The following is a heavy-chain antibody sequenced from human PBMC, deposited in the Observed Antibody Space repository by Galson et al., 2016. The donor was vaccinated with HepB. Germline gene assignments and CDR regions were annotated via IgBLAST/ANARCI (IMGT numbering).Heavy chain of an antibody. CDR3: ARATMVTNWFDP. V-gene: IGHV4-31*03. J-gene: IGHJ5*02. CDR2: IYYSGST. CDR1: GGSISSGGYY. Sequence: TLSLTCTVSGGSISSGGYYWSWIRQHPGKGLEWIGYIYYSGSTYYNPSLKSRVTISVDTSKNQFSLKLSSVTAADTAVYYCARATMVTNWFDPWGQGTLVTVSS. D-gene: IGHD3-10*01.